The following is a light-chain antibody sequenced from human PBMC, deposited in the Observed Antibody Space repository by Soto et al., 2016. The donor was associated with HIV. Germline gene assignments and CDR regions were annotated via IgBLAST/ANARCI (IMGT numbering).Light chain of an antibody. Sequence: SYELTQPPSVSVAPGKTARITCGGNNIGSKSVHWYQQKPGRAPVLVVYDDSDRPSGIPERFSGSNSGNTATLTISRVEAGDEADYYCQVWDSNSDHPFVFGTGTKVTVL. CDR1: NIGSKS. J-gene: IGLJ1*01. V-gene: IGLV3-21*03. CDR3: QVWDSNSDHPFV. CDR2: DDS.